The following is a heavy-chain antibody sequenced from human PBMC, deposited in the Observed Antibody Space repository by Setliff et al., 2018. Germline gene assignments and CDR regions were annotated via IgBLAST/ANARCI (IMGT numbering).Heavy chain of an antibody. CDR3: ARDPFGNPVFDP. V-gene: IGHV3-7*01. J-gene: IGHJ5*02. CDR2: IKQDGSEK. Sequence: GGSLRLSCAASGFTFSTYWMSWVRQAPGKGLEWVANIKQDGSEKYYVDSVKGRFSISRDNTKNSLYLQMNSLRAEDTAVYYCARDPFGNPVFDPWGQGTLVTVSS. D-gene: IGHD3-10*01. CDR1: GFTFSTYW.